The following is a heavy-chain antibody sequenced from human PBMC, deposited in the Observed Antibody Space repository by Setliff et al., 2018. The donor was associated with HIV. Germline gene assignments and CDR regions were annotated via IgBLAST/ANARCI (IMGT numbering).Heavy chain of an antibody. V-gene: IGHV4-34*01. CDR3: ARVSKTYWYSIPRDYYHHMDV. CDR1: GGSFSAYY. J-gene: IGHJ6*03. D-gene: IGHD2-8*02. Sequence: SETLSLTCAVYGGSFSAYYWSWIRQTPGKGLEWIGEINHSGGTNYNPSLESRVTMSLDSSRKQFSLRLSSVSAADTAVYYCARVSKTYWYSIPRDYYHHMDVWGKGTTVTVSS. CDR2: INHSGGT.